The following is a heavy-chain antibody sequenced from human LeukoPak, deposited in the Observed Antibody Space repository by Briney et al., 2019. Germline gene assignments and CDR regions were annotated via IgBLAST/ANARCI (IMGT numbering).Heavy chain of an antibody. D-gene: IGHD3-3*01. CDR1: GFTFSRYW. CDR3: TRDVLLHPGDDY. V-gene: IGHV3-7*04. Sequence: AGGSLRLSCAASGFTFSRYWTTWVRQAPGKGLEWVANIKQDGSEKYYVDSVKGRFTVSRDNAKNSLYLQMNSLRAEDTAVYYCTRDVLLHPGDDYWGQGTLVTVSS. CDR2: IKQDGSEK. J-gene: IGHJ4*02.